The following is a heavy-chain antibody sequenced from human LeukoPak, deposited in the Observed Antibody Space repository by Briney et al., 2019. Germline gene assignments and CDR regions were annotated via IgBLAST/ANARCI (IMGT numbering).Heavy chain of an antibody. CDR1: GFTFSRYE. Sequence: GGSLRLSCAASGFTFSRYEMNWVRQAPGKGLEWVSYISSSGSIIYYADSVKGRFTISRDNAKNSLYLQLNILKSEDTAVYYCVRDASGYYPDFDYWGQGTLVTVSS. CDR3: VRDASGYYPDFDY. CDR2: ISSSGSII. D-gene: IGHD3-22*01. V-gene: IGHV3-48*03. J-gene: IGHJ4*02.